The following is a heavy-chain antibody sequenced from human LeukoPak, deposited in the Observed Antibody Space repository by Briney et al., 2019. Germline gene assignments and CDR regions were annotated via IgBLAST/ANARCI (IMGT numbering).Heavy chain of an antibody. CDR3: ARRGSGYEFDY. J-gene: IGHJ4*02. V-gene: IGHV4-4*09. D-gene: IGHD5-12*01. CDR2: IYTSGST. CDR1: GGSISSYY. Sequence: SETLSLTCTVSGGSISSYYWSRIRQPPGKGLEWIGYIYTSGSTDYNPSLKSRVTISVDTSKNQFSLKLSSVTAADTAVYYCARRGSGYEFDYWGQGTLVTVSS.